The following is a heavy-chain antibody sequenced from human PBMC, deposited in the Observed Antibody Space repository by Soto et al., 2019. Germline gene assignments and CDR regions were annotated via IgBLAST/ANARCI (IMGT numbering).Heavy chain of an antibody. Sequence: EVQLLVSGGGSVQPGGSLRLSCEVSGFTLTNYAMSWVRQAPGKGLEWVSQISASGDRTYYADSVKGRFTISKDSSKNKLFLQMNSLRGEDSAVYYCEGSWTWGQGTMVTVSS. CDR2: ISASGDRT. CDR1: GFTLTNYA. V-gene: IGHV3-23*01. CDR3: EGSWT. J-gene: IGHJ3*01. D-gene: IGHD5-12*01.